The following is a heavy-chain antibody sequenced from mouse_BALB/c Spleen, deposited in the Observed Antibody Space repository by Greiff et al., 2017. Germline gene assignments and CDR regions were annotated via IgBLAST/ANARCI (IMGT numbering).Heavy chain of an antibody. J-gene: IGHJ2*01. CDR3: ARHGIYYYGSSYDYFDY. V-gene: IGHV5-12-1*01. CDR1: GFTFSSYT. Sequence: EVKLVESGGGLVKPGGSLKLSCAASGFTFSSYTMSWVRQTPEKRLEWVATISSGGGSTYYPDTVKGRFTISRDNAKNTLYLQMSSLKSEDTAMYYCARHGIYYYGSSYDYFDYWGQGTTLTVSS. D-gene: IGHD1-1*01. CDR2: ISSGGGST.